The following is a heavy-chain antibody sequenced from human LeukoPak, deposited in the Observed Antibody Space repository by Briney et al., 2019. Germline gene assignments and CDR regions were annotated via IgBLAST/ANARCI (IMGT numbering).Heavy chain of an antibody. Sequence: GGSLRLSCAASGFTFSNYAIHGVRQGPGKGMEWVAVISYDGNNKYYPDSVKGRFTISRDNSKNTLYLQMNNLRAEDTAVYYCARDSYGMDVWGQGTTVTVSS. CDR2: ISYDGNNK. J-gene: IGHJ6*02. V-gene: IGHV3-30-3*01. CDR3: ARDSYGMDV. CDR1: GFTFSNYA.